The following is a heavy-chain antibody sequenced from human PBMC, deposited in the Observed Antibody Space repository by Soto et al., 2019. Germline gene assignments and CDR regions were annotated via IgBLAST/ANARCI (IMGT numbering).Heavy chain of an antibody. CDR1: GYTFTSCY. D-gene: IGHD6-19*01. CDR2: INPSGGSS. CDR3: AREGHDSSGWYSHRVTDYYGMGV. J-gene: IGHJ6*02. V-gene: IGHV1-46*01. Sequence: GASVKVSCKASGYTFTSCYMHWVRQAPGQGLEWMGIINPSGGSSSYAQKFQGRVTMTRDTSTSTVYMELSSLRSEDTAVYYCAREGHDSSGWYSHRVTDYYGMGVWGQGTTVTSP.